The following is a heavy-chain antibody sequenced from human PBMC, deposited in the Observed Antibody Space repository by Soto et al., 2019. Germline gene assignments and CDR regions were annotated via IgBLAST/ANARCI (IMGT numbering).Heavy chain of an antibody. CDR3: ASFYGDYGMDYYYGMDA. J-gene: IGHJ6*02. Sequence: SETLSLTCAVSGGSISSSNWWSWVRQPPGKGLEWIGEIYHSGSTNYNPSLKSRVTISVDKSKNQFSLKLSSVTAADTAVYYCASFYGDYGMDYYYGMDAWGQGTTVTVSS. CDR1: GGSISSSNW. CDR2: IYHSGST. D-gene: IGHD4-17*01. V-gene: IGHV4-4*02.